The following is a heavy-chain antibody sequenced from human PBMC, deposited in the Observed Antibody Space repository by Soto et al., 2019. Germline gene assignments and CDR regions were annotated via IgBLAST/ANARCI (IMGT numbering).Heavy chain of an antibody. CDR3: AGMVVPAAILDYYYGMDV. CDR2: IYYSGST. V-gene: IGHV4-59*01. D-gene: IGHD2-2*01. CDR1: GGSISSYY. Sequence: PSETLSLTCTVSGGSISSYYWSWIRQPPGKGLEWIGYIYYSGSTNYNPSLKSRVTISVDTSKNQFSLKLSSVTAADTAVYYCAGMVVPAAILDYYYGMDVWGQGTTVTVSS. J-gene: IGHJ6*02.